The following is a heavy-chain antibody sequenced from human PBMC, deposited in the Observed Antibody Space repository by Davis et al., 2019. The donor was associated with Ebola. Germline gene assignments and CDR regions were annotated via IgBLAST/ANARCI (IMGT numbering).Heavy chain of an antibody. CDR2: IYYSGST. J-gene: IGHJ4*02. Sequence: PSETLSLTCTVSGGSISSYYWSWIRQPPGKGLEWIGYIYYSGSTNYNPSLKSRVTISVDTSKNQFSLKLSSVTAADTAVYYCARVERYGGNSFYFDYWGQGTLVTVSS. CDR3: ARVERYGGNSFYFDY. D-gene: IGHD4-23*01. V-gene: IGHV4-59*01. CDR1: GGSISSYY.